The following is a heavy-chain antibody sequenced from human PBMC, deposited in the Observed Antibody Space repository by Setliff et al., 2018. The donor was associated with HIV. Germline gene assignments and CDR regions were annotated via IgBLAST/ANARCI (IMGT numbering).Heavy chain of an antibody. CDR3: ARGALRFLEWFQTDP. Sequence: ASVKVSCKASGYTFTTYDINWVRQATGQGLEWMGWMNPNSGDTGYAQMFQDRITMTRDTSIGTAYLELSNLRSDDTAVYYCARGALRFLEWFQTDPWGQGTLVTVSS. V-gene: IGHV1-8*02. J-gene: IGHJ5*02. D-gene: IGHD3-3*01. CDR2: MNPNSGDT. CDR1: GYTFTTYD.